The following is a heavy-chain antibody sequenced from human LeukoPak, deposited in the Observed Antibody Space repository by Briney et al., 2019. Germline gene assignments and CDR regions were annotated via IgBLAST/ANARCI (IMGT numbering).Heavy chain of an antibody. Sequence: GGSLRLSCAASGFTFSSYWMNWARQAPGKGLEWVASVNHNGNVNYYVDSVKGRFTTSRDNAKNSLYLQMSNLRAEDTAVYFCARGGGLDVWGQGATVTVSS. D-gene: IGHD3-16*01. CDR2: VNHNGNVN. CDR3: ARGGGLDV. J-gene: IGHJ6*02. CDR1: GFTFSSYW. V-gene: IGHV3-7*03.